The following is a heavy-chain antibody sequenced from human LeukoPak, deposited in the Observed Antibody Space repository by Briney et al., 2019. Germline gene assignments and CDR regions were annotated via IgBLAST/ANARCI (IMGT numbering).Heavy chain of an antibody. V-gene: IGHV3-53*05. D-gene: IGHD3-3*01. J-gene: IGHJ6*02. CDR1: GFTVSNTY. CDR2: IYSGGGT. CDR3: AKDLRLYYYYYGMDV. Sequence: GGSLRLSCAASGFTVSNTYMSWVRQAPGKGLEWVSLIYSGGGTYSADSVKGRFTISKDISKNTLYLQMNSLRAEDTAVYYCAKDLRLYYYYYGMDVWGQGTTVTVSS.